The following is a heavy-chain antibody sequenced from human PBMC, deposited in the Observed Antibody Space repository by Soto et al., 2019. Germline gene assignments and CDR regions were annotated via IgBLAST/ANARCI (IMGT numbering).Heavy chain of an antibody. J-gene: IGHJ4*02. CDR3: ARACWGAGTQAFDY. Sequence: EVQLVESGGGLVKPGGSLRLSCTASGFTFSSYGVNWVRQAPGKGLEWVSFISSTSNHIYYIDSVKGRFTVSRDNAKNSLHLQMNSVRVEDTAIYYCARACWGAGTQAFDYWGQGTLVTVSS. V-gene: IGHV3-21*01. D-gene: IGHD3-10*01. CDR2: ISSTSNHI. CDR1: GFTFSSYG.